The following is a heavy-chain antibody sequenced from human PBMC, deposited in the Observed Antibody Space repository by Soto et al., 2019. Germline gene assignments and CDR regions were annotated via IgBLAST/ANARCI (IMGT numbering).Heavy chain of an antibody. D-gene: IGHD5-12*01. CDR3: AKVAATINYYYYYMDV. CDR2: ISASAGTT. J-gene: IGHJ6*03. V-gene: IGHV3-23*01. CDR1: GFTFSSYG. Sequence: GGSLRLSCAASGFTFSSYGMSWVRQAPGKGLEWVSAISASAGTTYYADSVKGRFTISRDNSKNTVYVQMNSLRAEDTAVYYCAKVAATINYYYYYMDVWGKGTSVTVSS.